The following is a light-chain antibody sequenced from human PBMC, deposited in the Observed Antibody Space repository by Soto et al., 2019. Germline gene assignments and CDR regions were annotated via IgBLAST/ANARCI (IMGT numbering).Light chain of an antibody. Sequence: EIVLTQSPATLSLSPGERATLSCRASQSVSSCLAWYQQKPGQTPRLLIYDASNRATGIPARFSGSGSGTDFTLTISSLEPEDFAVYYCQQRSNWPPTWTFGQGTKVEI. J-gene: IGKJ1*01. CDR2: DAS. V-gene: IGKV3-11*01. CDR3: QQRSNWPPTWT. CDR1: QSVSSC.